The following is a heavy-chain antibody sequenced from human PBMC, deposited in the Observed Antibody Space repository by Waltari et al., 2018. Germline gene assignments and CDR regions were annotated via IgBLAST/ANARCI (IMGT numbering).Heavy chain of an antibody. V-gene: IGHV3-74*01. CDR3: VRGGSYGSMDY. J-gene: IGHJ4*02. CDR1: GFTFRDYW. Sequence: EVQLVESGGGALQQGGSLSLHCAASGFTFRDYWMYWVRQGPGKGLLWVSRINRDGSTTTYADSVKGRFTISRDNAKNTLDLQMNSVRVEDSAVYFCVRGGSYGSMDYWGQGTLVSVSS. CDR2: INRDGSTT. D-gene: IGHD5-12*01.